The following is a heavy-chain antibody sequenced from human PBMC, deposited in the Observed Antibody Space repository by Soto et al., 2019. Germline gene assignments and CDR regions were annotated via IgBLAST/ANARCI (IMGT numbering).Heavy chain of an antibody. CDR2: ISGSGGST. D-gene: IGHD2-8*01. Sequence: GGSLRLSCAASGFTFSSYAMSWVRQAPGKGLEWVSAISGSGGSTYYAYSVKGRFTISRDNSKNTLYLQMNSLRAEDTAVYYCAKDGIPYCTNGVCYTFYYWGQGTLVTVSS. J-gene: IGHJ4*02. CDR1: GFTFSSYA. CDR3: AKDGIPYCTNGVCYTFYY. V-gene: IGHV3-23*01.